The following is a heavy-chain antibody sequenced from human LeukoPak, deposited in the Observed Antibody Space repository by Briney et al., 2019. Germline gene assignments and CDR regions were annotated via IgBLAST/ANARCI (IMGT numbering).Heavy chain of an antibody. CDR3: ATGKKYYYDSSGYYPHWFDP. CDR2: MNPNSGNT. Sequence: ASVKVSCKASGYTFTSYDINWVRQATGQGLEWMGWMNPNSGNTGYAQKFQGRVTMTRNTSISTAYMELSSLRSEDTAVYYCATGKKYYYDSSGYYPHWFDPWGQGTLVTVSS. D-gene: IGHD3-22*01. V-gene: IGHV1-8*01. CDR1: GYTFTSYD. J-gene: IGHJ5*02.